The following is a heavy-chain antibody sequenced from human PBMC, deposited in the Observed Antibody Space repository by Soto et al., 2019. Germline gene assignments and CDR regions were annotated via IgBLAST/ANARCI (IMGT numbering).Heavy chain of an antibody. CDR2: ISSSSSTI. Sequence: PGGSLRLSCAASGFTFSSYSMNWVRQAPGKGLEWVSYISSSSSTIYYADSVKGRFTISRDNAKNSLYLQMNSLRDEDTAVYYCASIFELGRTYYYGMDVWGQGTTVTV. D-gene: IGHD1-26*01. J-gene: IGHJ6*02. CDR1: GFTFSSYS. CDR3: ASIFELGRTYYYGMDV. V-gene: IGHV3-48*02.